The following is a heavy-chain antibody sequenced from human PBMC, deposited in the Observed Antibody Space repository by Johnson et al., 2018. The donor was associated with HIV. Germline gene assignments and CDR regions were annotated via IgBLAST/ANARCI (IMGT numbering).Heavy chain of an antibody. Sequence: VQLVESGGGLVQPGGSLRLSCAASGFTFTDYYISWIRQAPGKGLEWISYVNRGNAMYYADSVKGRFAISRDNVKNSIYLQLNSLKVEDTAVYYCARSYSTDALDVWGQGTMVTVSS. J-gene: IGHJ3*01. D-gene: IGHD3-10*01. V-gene: IGHV3-11*04. CDR3: ARSYSTDALDV. CDR2: VNRGNAM. CDR1: GFTFTDYY.